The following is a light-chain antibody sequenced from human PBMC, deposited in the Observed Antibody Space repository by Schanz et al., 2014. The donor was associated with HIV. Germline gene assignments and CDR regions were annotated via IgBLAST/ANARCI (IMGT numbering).Light chain of an antibody. CDR3: SSYAGSNNAV. Sequence: QSALTQPPSASGSLGQSVTISCTGTNSDVGGHNSVSWYQHHPDKAPKLIIYEVSKRPSGVPDRFSGSKSGNTASLTVSGLQAEDEADYYCSSYAGSNNAVFGGGTKLTVL. J-gene: IGLJ2*01. CDR2: EVS. CDR1: NSDVGGHNS. V-gene: IGLV2-8*01.